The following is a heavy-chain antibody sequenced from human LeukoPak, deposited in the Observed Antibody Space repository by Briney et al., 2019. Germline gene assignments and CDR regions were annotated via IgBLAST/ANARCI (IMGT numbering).Heavy chain of an antibody. CDR2: IILIFGTA. V-gene: IGHV1-69*13. J-gene: IGHJ3*02. CDR1: GGTFSSYA. CDR3: ARVPGGTQSSI. D-gene: IGHD6-13*01. Sequence: GASVKLSCKASGGTFSSYAMSWVRQAPGQGREWMGGIILIFGTANYAQKLQGRVTITADESTSPAYMELSSLRSEDTAVYYCARVPGGTQSSIWGQGTMVTVSS.